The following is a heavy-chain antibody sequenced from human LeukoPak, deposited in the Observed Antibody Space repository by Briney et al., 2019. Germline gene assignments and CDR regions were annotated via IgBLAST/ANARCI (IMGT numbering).Heavy chain of an antibody. Sequence: GGSLRLSCAASGFIVNSNYMNWVRQAPGKGLEWVSVIKTSGSTHYADSVKGRFTISKHISKNTLYLEMTSLRPEDTAVYYCARGYYDDGDYWGQGTLVTVSS. J-gene: IGHJ4*02. D-gene: IGHD3-22*01. CDR2: IKTSGST. CDR3: ARGYYDDGDY. CDR1: GFIVNSNY. V-gene: IGHV3-53*04.